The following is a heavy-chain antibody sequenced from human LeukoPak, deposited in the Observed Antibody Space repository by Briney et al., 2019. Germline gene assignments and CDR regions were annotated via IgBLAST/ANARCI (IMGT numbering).Heavy chain of an antibody. Sequence: GGSLRLSCAVSGITLTNYGMSWVRQAPGKGLEWVAGISDSGGRTNYADSVKGWFTISRDNPKNTLYLQMNSLRVEDTAVYFCAKRGVVIRVFLVGFHKEAYYFDSWGQGALVTVSS. CDR1: GITLTNYG. J-gene: IGHJ4*02. D-gene: IGHD3-10*01. CDR2: ISDSGGRT. CDR3: AKRGVVIRVFLVGFHKEAYYFDS. V-gene: IGHV3-23*01.